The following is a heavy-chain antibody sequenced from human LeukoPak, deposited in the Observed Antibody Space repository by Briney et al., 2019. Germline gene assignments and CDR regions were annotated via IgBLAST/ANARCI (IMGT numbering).Heavy chain of an antibody. CDR3: AKDRDSSGWYFWGHFDY. V-gene: IGHV3-30*18. Sequence: SGGSLRLSCATSGFTFSSYGMHWVRQAPGKGLEWVAVISYDGSNKYYADSVKGRFTISRDNSKNTLYLQMNSLRAEDTAVYYCAKDRDSSGWYFWGHFDYWGQGTLVTVSS. CDR2: ISYDGSNK. D-gene: IGHD6-19*01. J-gene: IGHJ4*02. CDR1: GFTFSSYG.